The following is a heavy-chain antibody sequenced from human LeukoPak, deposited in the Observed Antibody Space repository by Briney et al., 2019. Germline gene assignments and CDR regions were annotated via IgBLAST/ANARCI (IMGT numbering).Heavy chain of an antibody. CDR2: VYSSGST. Sequence: SETLSLTCTVSGGSMSSYYWTWIRQPAGKGLEWIGRVYSSGSTNYNPSLKSRVTILVDTSKNHFSLKLSSVTAADTAVYSCARLRRVRGVIMLSFDIWGQGTMVTVSS. CDR3: ARLRRVRGVIMLSFDI. J-gene: IGHJ3*02. V-gene: IGHV4-4*07. CDR1: GGSMSSYY. D-gene: IGHD3-10*01.